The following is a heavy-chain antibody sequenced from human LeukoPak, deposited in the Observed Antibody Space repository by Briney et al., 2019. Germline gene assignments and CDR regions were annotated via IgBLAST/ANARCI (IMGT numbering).Heavy chain of an antibody. CDR2: IIPIFGTA. V-gene: IGHV1-69*05. CDR3: ARVILTGYYIDY. J-gene: IGHJ4*02. CDR1: GGTFSRYA. Sequence: SVKVSCKASGGTFSRYAISWVRQAPGQGLEWMGGIIPIFGTANYAQKFQGRVTVTRDTSTSTAYMELRRLRSDDTAVYYCARVILTGYYIDYWGQGTLVTVSS. D-gene: IGHD3-9*01.